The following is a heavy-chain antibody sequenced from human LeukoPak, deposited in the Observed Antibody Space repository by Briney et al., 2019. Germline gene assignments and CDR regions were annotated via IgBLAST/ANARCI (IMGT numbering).Heavy chain of an antibody. CDR3: ARHTVSRAGGDFDY. J-gene: IGHJ4*02. Sequence: SETLSLTCTVSGGPLSDYYWSWIRQPPGKGLDWIAYIHNNGYTNYNPPLKTRATISLDTSKNQFSLKLTSVTAADTAVYYCARHTVSRAGGDFDYWGQGTLVTVSS. CDR1: GGPLSDYY. V-gene: IGHV4-59*08. CDR2: IHNNGYT. D-gene: IGHD2-8*01.